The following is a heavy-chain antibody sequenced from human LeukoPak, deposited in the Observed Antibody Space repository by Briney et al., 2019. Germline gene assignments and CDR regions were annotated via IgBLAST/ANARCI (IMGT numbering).Heavy chain of an antibody. D-gene: IGHD3-10*01. CDR1: GFTFSSYA. CDR3: AKDRPASHGSGSFGDY. J-gene: IGHJ4*02. CDR2: ISGSGGRT. Sequence: GGSLRLSCAASGFTFSSYAMSWVRQAPGKGLEWVSAISGSGGRTYYADSVKGRFTISRDNSRSTMYLQMDSLRVEDTAVYYCAKDRPASHGSGSFGDYWGRGTQITVTT. V-gene: IGHV3-23*01.